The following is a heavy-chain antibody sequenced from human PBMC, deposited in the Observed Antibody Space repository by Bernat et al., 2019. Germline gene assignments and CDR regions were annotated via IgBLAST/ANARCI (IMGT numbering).Heavy chain of an antibody. CDR3: ARRGGYCSGGSCYTKSGAFDI. CDR2: IYYSGST. J-gene: IGHJ3*02. D-gene: IGHD2-15*01. CDR1: GGSISSSSYY. Sequence: QLHLQESGPGLVKPSETLSLTCTVSGGSISSSSYYWGWIRQPPGKGLEWIGSIYYSGSTYYNPSLKSRVTISVDTSKNQFSLKLSSVTAADTAVYYCARRGGYCSGGSCYTKSGAFDIWGQGTMVTVSS. V-gene: IGHV4-39*01.